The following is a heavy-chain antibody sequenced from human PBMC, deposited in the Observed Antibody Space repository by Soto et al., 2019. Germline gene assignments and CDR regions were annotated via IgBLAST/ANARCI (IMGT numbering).Heavy chain of an antibody. CDR1: GGSISSSSYY. D-gene: IGHD6-19*01. J-gene: IGHJ4*02. CDR2: IYYSGST. Sequence: QLQLQESGPGLVKPSETLSLTCTVSGGSISSSSYYWGWIRQPPGKGLEWIGSIYYSGSTYYNPSLKSRVTISVDTSKIQFSLKLSSVTAANTAVYYCARYSSGWFDYWGQGTLVTVSS. CDR3: ARYSSGWFDY. V-gene: IGHV4-39*01.